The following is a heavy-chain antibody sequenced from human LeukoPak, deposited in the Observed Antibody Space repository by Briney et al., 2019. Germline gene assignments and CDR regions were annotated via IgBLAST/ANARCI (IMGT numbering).Heavy chain of an antibody. V-gene: IGHV1-8*03. CDR1: GYTFTSYD. J-gene: IGHJ3*02. Sequence: GASVKVSCKASGYTFTSYDINWVRQATGQGLEWMGWMNPNSGNTGYAQKFQGRVTITRNTSISTAYMELSSLRSEDTAVYYCARLDSSGYWVVDAFDIWGQGTMVTVSS. D-gene: IGHD3-22*01. CDR3: ARLDSSGYWVVDAFDI. CDR2: MNPNSGNT.